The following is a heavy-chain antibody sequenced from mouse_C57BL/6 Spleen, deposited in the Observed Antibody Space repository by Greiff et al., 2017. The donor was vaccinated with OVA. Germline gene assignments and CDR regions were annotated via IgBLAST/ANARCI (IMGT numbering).Heavy chain of an antibody. D-gene: IGHD5-2*01. J-gene: IGHJ4*01. CDR3: ARHEYPPIMDY. V-gene: IGHV5-9*01. CDR2: ISGGGGNT. CDR1: GFTFSSYT. Sequence: DVQLVESGGGLVKPGGSLKLSCAASGFTFSSYTMSWVRQTPEKRLEWVATISGGGGNTYYPDSVKGRFTISRDNAKNTLYLQMSSLRSEDTALYYCARHEYPPIMDYWGQGTSVTVSS.